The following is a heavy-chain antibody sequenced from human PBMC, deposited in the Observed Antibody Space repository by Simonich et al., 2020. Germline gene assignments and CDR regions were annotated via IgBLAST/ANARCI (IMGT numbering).Heavy chain of an antibody. CDR3: ARGLLTTVTSTWVG. J-gene: IGHJ4*02. D-gene: IGHD4-17*01. CDR1: GYSISIGYY. Sequence: QAHLQELCPGLVKPSETLSLTCAVSGYSISIGYYLGWIRQPPGKGQEWIVSIYNSGSPYYNPSLKRRVTISVDTSKNQYSLKLSSVTAADTAVYYCARGLLTTVTSTWVGWGQGTLVTVSS. CDR2: IYNSGSP. V-gene: IGHV4-38-2*01.